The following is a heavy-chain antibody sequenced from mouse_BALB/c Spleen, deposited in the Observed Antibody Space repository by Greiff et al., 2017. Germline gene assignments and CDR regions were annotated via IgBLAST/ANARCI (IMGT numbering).Heavy chain of an antibody. J-gene: IGHJ4*01. CDR1: GYAFSSSW. CDR2: IYPGDGDT. V-gene: IGHV1-82*01. Sequence: VQLQQSGPELVKPGASVKISCKASGYAFSSSWMNWVKQRPGQGLEWIGRIYPGDGDTNYNGKFKGKATLTADKSSSTAYMQLSSLTSVDSAVYFCARDYGGYAMDYWGQGTSVTVSS. CDR3: ARDYGGYAMDY. D-gene: IGHD1-1*01.